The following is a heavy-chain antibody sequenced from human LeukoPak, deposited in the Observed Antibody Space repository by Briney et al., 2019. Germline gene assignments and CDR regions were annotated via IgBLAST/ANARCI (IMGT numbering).Heavy chain of an antibody. D-gene: IGHD2-15*01. Sequence: GGSLRLSCAASGFTFSSYSMNWVRQAPGKGLEWVSSISSSSSYIYYADSVKGRFTISRDNAKNSLYLQMTSLRAEDTAVYHCARSKSWYSTEAFDIWGQGTMVTVSS. V-gene: IGHV3-21*01. CDR1: GFTFSSYS. J-gene: IGHJ3*02. CDR3: ARSKSWYSTEAFDI. CDR2: ISSSSSYI.